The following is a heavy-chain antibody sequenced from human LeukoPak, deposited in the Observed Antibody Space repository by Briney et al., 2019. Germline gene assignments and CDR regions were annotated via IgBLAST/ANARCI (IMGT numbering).Heavy chain of an antibody. D-gene: IGHD1-1*01. V-gene: IGHV1-18*01. J-gene: IGHJ6*04. Sequence: ASVKVSCKASGYTFTSYDINWVRQATGQGLEWMGWISAYNGNTNYAQKLQGRVTMTTDTSTSTAYMELRRLRSHDTAVYYCARDGTDDTTEYYYYGMDAWGKGTPVTVSS. CDR3: ARDGTDDTTEYYYYGMDA. CDR2: ISAYNGNT. CDR1: GYTFTSYD.